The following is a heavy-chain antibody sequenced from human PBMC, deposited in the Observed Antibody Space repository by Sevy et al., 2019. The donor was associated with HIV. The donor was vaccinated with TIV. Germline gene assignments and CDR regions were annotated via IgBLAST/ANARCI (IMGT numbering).Heavy chain of an antibody. CDR3: ARGHPNLVTGYTYYYYGMDV. CDR1: GGSSSDYY. J-gene: IGHJ6*02. V-gene: IGHV4-34*01. CDR2: INHSGTT. Sequence: SETLSLTCAVYGGSSSDYYWRWIRQPPGKGLEWIGEINHSGTTSYNPSIKSRVIISVDTSKNQFSLKLTSVTAADTAVYYCARGHPNLVTGYTYYYYGMDVWGQGTPVTVSS. D-gene: IGHD2-2*02.